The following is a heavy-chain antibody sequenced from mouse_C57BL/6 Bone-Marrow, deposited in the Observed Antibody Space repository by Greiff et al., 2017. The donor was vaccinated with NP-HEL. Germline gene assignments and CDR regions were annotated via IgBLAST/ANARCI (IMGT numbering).Heavy chain of an antibody. CDR3: ARDSLCYAMDY. CDR1: GFTFSSYA. Sequence: EVQRVESGGGLVKPGGSLKLSCAASGFTFSSYAMSWVRQTPEKRLEWVATISDGGSYTYYPDNVKGRFTISRDNAKNNLYLQMSHLKSEDTAMYYCARDSLCYAMDYWGQGTSVTVSS. D-gene: IGHD6-5*01. J-gene: IGHJ4*01. V-gene: IGHV5-4*01. CDR2: ISDGGSYT.